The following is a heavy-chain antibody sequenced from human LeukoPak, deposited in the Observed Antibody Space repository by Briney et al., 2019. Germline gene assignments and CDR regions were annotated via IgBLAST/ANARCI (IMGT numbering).Heavy chain of an antibody. CDR1: GFTVSSNY. V-gene: IGHV3-53*01. Sequence: GGSLRLSCAASGFTVSSNYMSWVRQAPGKGLEWVSVIYSGGSTYYADSVKGRFTISRDNSKNTLYLQMNSLRAEDTAVYYCARENRDSSSWYSRAYYYYGMDVWDQGTTVTVSS. CDR2: IYSGGST. CDR3: ARENRDSSSWYSRAYYYYGMDV. D-gene: IGHD6-13*01. J-gene: IGHJ6*02.